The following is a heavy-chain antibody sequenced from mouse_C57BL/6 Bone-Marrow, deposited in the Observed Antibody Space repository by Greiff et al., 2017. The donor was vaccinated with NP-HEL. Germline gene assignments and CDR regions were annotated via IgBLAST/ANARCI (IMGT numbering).Heavy chain of an antibody. CDR3: TRDGYYGFAY. D-gene: IGHD2-3*01. V-gene: IGHV14-4*01. CDR2: IDPENGDT. J-gene: IGHJ3*01. Sequence: VQLQQSGAELVRPGASVKLSCTASGFNIKDDYMHWVKQRPEQGLEWIGWIDPENGDTEYASKFQGKATITADTSSNTAYLQLSSLTSEDTAVYYCTRDGYYGFAYWGQGTLVTVSA. CDR1: GFNIKDDY.